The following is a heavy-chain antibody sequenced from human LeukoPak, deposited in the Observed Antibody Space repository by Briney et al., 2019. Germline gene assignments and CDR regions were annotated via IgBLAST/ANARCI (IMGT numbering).Heavy chain of an antibody. CDR3: ATRWGYCSSTSCYSHFDY. CDR1: GFTFSSYA. J-gene: IGHJ4*02. CDR2: ISYDGSNK. Sequence: GGSLRLSCAASGFTFSSYAMHWVRQAPGKGLEWVAVISYDGSNKYYADSVKGRFTISRDNSKNTLYLQMNGLRAEDTAVYYCATRWGYCSSTSCYSHFDYWGQGTLVTVSS. V-gene: IGHV3-30-3*01. D-gene: IGHD2-2*01.